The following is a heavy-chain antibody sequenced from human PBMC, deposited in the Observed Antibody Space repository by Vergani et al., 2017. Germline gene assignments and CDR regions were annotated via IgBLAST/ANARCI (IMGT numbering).Heavy chain of an antibody. D-gene: IGHD2/OR15-2a*01. J-gene: IGHJ6*03. CDR2: IKSKTDGGTS. Sequence: VQLVQSGAEVKKPGSSVKVSCKASGGTFSSYSMNWVRQAPGKGLEWVGRIKSKTDGGTSDYAAPVKGRFTISRDDSKNTLYLQMNSLKTEDTAVYYCTTDRTTSGYYYYYMDVWGKGTTVTVSS. CDR3: TTDRTTSGYYYYYMDV. V-gene: IGHV3-15*01. CDR1: GGTFSSYS.